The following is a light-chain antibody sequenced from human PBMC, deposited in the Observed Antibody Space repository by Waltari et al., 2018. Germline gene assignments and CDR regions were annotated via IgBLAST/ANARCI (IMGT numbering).Light chain of an antibody. V-gene: IGKV4-1*01. J-gene: IGKJ2*01. Sequence: DIVLTQSPDSLAVPLGERATINCKPSQSVLSSSNNKNYLGWYQQRPGKPPKLLITWASTREAGVPDRFSGSGSGTDFTLTISSLQAEDVAVYFCQQCYTFPYTFGQGTKLEIK. CDR2: WAS. CDR3: QQCYTFPYT. CDR1: QSVLSSSNNKNY.